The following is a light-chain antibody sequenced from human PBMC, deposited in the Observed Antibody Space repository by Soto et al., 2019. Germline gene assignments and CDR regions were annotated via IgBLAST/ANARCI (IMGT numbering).Light chain of an antibody. CDR3: QQRSHWWT. J-gene: IGKJ1*01. CDR2: DAS. V-gene: IGKV3-11*01. Sequence: ELVLTQSPATLSLSPGERATLSCRASQSVSSYLAWYQQKPGQAPRLLIYDASNRAPGIPARFSGSGSGTEFTLTISSLEPEDFAVYCCQQRSHWWTFGQGTKVDI. CDR1: QSVSSY.